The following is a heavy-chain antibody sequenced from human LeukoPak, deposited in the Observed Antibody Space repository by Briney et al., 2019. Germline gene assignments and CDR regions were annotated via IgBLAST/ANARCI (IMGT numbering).Heavy chain of an antibody. CDR3: ARGGRDGYVYY. Sequence: GGSLRLSCAASGFTFSDYYMSWIRQAPGKGLEWVSYMSPSGSAIYYADSVKGRFTISRDNAKNSLYLQMNSLRAEDTAVYFCARGGRDGYVYYWGQGTLVAVSS. CDR2: MSPSGSAI. CDR1: GFTFSDYY. J-gene: IGHJ4*02. D-gene: IGHD5-24*01. V-gene: IGHV3-11*01.